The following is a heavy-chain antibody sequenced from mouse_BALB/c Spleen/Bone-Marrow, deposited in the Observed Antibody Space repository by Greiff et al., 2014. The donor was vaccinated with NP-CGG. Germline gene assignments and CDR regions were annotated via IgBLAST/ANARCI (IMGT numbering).Heavy chain of an antibody. CDR2: IDPSDSYT. CDR1: GYTFTSYW. CDR3: TRRGYYAMGY. J-gene: IGHJ4*01. Sequence: QVQLQQSGAELVKPGASVKMSCKASGYTFTSYWMHWVKQRPGQGLEWIGVIDPSDSYTSYNQKFKGKATLTVDTSSSTAYMQLSSLTSEDSAVYYCTRRGYYAMGYGGQGTSVTVSS. V-gene: IGHV1S127*01.